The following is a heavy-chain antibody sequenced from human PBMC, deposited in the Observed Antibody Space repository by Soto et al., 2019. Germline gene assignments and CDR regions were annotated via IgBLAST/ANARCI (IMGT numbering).Heavy chain of an antibody. Sequence: PSETLSLTCAVYGGSFSGYYWSWIRQPPGKGLEWIGEINHSGSTNYNPSLKSRVTISVDTSKNQFSLKLSSVTAADTAVYYCARSKALGIAVAGTGVYYFDYWGQGTLVTVSS. CDR1: GGSFSGYY. V-gene: IGHV4-34*01. CDR2: INHSGST. CDR3: ARSKALGIAVAGTGVYYFDY. D-gene: IGHD6-19*01. J-gene: IGHJ4*02.